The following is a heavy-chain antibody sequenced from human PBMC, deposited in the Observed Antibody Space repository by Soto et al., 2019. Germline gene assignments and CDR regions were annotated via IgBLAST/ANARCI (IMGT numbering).Heavy chain of an antibody. D-gene: IGHD2-21*01. V-gene: IGHV3-9*01. CDR2: ISWSNGNT. CDR1: GFTFDDYA. Sequence: EVQLVESGGGLVQPGRSLRLSCAASGFTFDDYAMHWVRQAPGKGLEWVSHISWSNGNTAYADSVKGRFTISRDNAKNSLYLQMNSLRPDDTAFYYCAKDDCGANCFTDYWGQGIMVTVSS. CDR3: AKDDCGANCFTDY. J-gene: IGHJ4*02.